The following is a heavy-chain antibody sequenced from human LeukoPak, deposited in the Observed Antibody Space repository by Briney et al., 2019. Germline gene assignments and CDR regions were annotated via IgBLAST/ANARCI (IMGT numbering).Heavy chain of an antibody. V-gene: IGHV7-4-1*02. Sequence: ASVKVSCKASGYTFTSYAMNWVRQAPGQGLEWMGWINTNTGNPTYAQGFTGRFAFSLDTSVSTANLQISSLKAEDTAVYYCARGGNCSGGSCYSGWFDPWGQGTLVTVSS. J-gene: IGHJ5*02. CDR1: GYTFTSYA. CDR3: ARGGNCSGGSCYSGWFDP. D-gene: IGHD2-15*01. CDR2: INTNTGNP.